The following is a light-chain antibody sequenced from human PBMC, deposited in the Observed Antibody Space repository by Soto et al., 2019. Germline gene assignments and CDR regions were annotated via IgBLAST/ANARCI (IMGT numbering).Light chain of an antibody. CDR3: QQANSFPLT. CDR2: AAS. CDR1: QGISSR. J-gene: IGKJ4*01. Sequence: DIQMTQSPSSVSTSDGDRVTITCRASQGISSRLAWYQQKPGKAPNLLIYAASNLQSGVPSRFSGSGSETDFTLTIGSLQPADFATYYCQQANSFPLTFGGGTKVEIK. V-gene: IGKV1-12*01.